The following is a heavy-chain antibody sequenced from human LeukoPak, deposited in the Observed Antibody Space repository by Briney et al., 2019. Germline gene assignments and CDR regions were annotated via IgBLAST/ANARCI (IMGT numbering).Heavy chain of an antibody. CDR3: TRERVAVAAYYFDY. D-gene: IGHD6-19*01. CDR1: GFTFGDYA. J-gene: IGHJ4*02. Sequence: GGSLRLSCTASGFTFGDYALSWVRQAPGKGLEWVGFIGSKPYGGTTEYAASVKGRFTISRDDSKSIAYLQMNSLKTEDTAVYYCTRERVAVAAYYFDYWGQGTLVTVSS. CDR2: IGSKPYGGTT. V-gene: IGHV3-49*04.